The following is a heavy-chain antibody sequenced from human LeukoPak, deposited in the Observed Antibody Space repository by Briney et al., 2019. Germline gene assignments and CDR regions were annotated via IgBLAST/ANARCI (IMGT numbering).Heavy chain of an antibody. CDR2: ISAYNGNT. CDR1: GCTFTSYG. Sequence: ASVKVSCKASGCTFTSYGISWVRQAPGQGLEWMGWISAYNGNTNYAQKLQGRVTMTTDTSTSTAYMELRSLRSDDTAVYYCARAGTGGWYSGSHYGMDVWGQGTTVTVSS. V-gene: IGHV1-18*01. J-gene: IGHJ6*02. D-gene: IGHD1-26*01. CDR3: ARAGTGGWYSGSHYGMDV.